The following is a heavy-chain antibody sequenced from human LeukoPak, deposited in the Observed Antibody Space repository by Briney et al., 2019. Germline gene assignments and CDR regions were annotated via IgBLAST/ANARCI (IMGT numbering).Heavy chain of an antibody. J-gene: IGHJ6*02. Sequence: KSSETLSLTCTVSGGSISSSTYYWGWIRQPPGKGLELIGSKYYSGNSYYNPSLKSRVSISVDTSKNQFSLKLSSVTAADTAVYYCARLYYYYGLDVWGQGTTVTVSS. CDR2: KYYSGNS. CDR1: GGSISSSTYY. V-gene: IGHV4-39*01. CDR3: ARLYYYYGLDV.